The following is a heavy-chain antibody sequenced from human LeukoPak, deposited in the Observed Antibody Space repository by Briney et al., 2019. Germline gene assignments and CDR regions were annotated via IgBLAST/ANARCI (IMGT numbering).Heavy chain of an antibody. CDR1: GGSFSGYY. V-gene: IGHV4-34*01. CDR2: INHSGST. Sequence: SETLSLTCAVYGGSFSGYYWSWIRQPPGKGLEWIGEINHSGSTNYNPSLKSRVTISVDTSKNQFSLKLSSVTAADTAVYYCARATYYYDSSGYYFDYWGQGTLVTVSS. CDR3: ARATYYYDSSGYYFDY. J-gene: IGHJ4*02. D-gene: IGHD3-22*01.